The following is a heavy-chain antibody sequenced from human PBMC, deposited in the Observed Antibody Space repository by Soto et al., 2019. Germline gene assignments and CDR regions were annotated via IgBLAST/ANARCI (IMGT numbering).Heavy chain of an antibody. CDR1: GFTFSSYG. V-gene: IGHV3-30*18. CDR2: ISYDGSNK. D-gene: IGHD5-12*01. CDR3: AKALGYSGYDYVPWFDP. J-gene: IGHJ5*02. Sequence: GGSLRLSCAASGFTFSSYGMHWVRQAPGKGLEWVAVISYDGSNKYYADSVKGRFTISRDNSKNTLYLQMNSLRAEDTAVYYCAKALGYSGYDYVPWFDPWGQGTLVTVSS.